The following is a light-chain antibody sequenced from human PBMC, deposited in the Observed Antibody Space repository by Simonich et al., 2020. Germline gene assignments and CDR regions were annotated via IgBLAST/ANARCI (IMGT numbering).Light chain of an antibody. Sequence: QSVLTQPPSASGTPGQRVPISCSGSSSNIGSNYVYWYQQLPGTAPKLLIYRNNKRPSGVPDRCSGSKSGTAASLAISGLRSEDEADYYCQYYDSSLSGWVFGGGTKLTVL. CDR3: QYYDSSLSGWV. CDR1: SSNIGSNY. J-gene: IGLJ3*02. V-gene: IGLV1-47*01. CDR2: RNN.